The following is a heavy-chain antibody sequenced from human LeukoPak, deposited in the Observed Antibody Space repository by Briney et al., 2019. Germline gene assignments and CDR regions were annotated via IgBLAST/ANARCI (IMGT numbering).Heavy chain of an antibody. CDR1: GYTFTKYY. D-gene: IGHD1-20*01. CDR2: INPTGGTT. Sequence: ASVKVSCKASGYTFTKYYIHWARQAPGQGLEWMGLINPTGGTTTYAQKFQGRVTMTRDTSTSTVYMELSGLKSKDTAVYFCAKSANNFNWIDYWGQGTLVTVSS. CDR3: AKSANNFNWIDY. J-gene: IGHJ4*02. V-gene: IGHV1-46*01.